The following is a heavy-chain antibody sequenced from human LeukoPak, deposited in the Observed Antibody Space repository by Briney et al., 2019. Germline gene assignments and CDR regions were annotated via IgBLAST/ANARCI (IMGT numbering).Heavy chain of an antibody. V-gene: IGHV3-23*01. CDR2: ISGSGGST. Sequence: PGGSLRLSCAASGFTFSSYAMSWVRQAPGKGLEWVSAISGSGGSTYYADSVKGRFTISRDNSKNTLYLQINSLRAEDTAVYYCAKVVRQWLVKLIDYWGQGTLVTVSS. CDR1: GFTFSSYA. J-gene: IGHJ4*02. D-gene: IGHD6-19*01. CDR3: AKVVRQWLVKLIDY.